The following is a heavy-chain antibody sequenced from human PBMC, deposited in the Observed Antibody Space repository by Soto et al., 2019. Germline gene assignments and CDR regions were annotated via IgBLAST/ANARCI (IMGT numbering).Heavy chain of an antibody. V-gene: IGHV3-23*01. CDR2: ISGSGGST. CDR3: AKDLLEWYYDSSGYFDY. CDR1: GFTFSSYA. J-gene: IGHJ4*02. D-gene: IGHD3-22*01. Sequence: GGPLRLSCAASGFTFSSYAMRWVRQAPGKGLEWVSAISGSGGSTYYADSVKGRFTISRDNSKNTLYLQMNSLRAEDTAVYYCAKDLLEWYYDSSGYFDYWGQGTLVTVSS.